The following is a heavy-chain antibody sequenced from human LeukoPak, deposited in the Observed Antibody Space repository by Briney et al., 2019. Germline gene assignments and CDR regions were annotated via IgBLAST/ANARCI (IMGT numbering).Heavy chain of an antibody. Sequence: WGSLRLSGTVSGFTVSDNSMSWVRQGPGKGLEWVSVIYSGGSTYYADSVKGRFTISRDNSKNTLYLQMNSLRAENTAVYYCARRAGAYSHPYDYWGQGTLVTVSS. D-gene: IGHD4/OR15-4a*01. CDR2: IYSGGST. V-gene: IGHV3-66*04. J-gene: IGHJ4*02. CDR3: ARRAGAYSHPYDY. CDR1: GFTVSDNS.